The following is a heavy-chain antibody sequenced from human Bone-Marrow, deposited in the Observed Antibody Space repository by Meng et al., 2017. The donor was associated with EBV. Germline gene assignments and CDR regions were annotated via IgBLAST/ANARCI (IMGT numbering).Heavy chain of an antibody. J-gene: IGHJ4*02. CDR2: IKHSGST. V-gene: IGHV4-34*01. Sequence: QGQLQQWGAGLLKPSETLSLTCAVYGGSFSGYYWSWIRQPPGKGLEWIGEIKHSGSTNYNPSLKNRVTISVDPSKNQFSLRLSSVTAADTAVYYCARATGGSTGYFRWGQGTLVTVSS. CDR3: ARATGGSTGYFR. D-gene: IGHD3-9*01. CDR1: GGSFSGYY.